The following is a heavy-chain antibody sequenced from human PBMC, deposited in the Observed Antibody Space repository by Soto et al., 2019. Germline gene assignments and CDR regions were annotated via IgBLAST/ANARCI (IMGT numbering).Heavy chain of an antibody. D-gene: IGHD2-15*01. CDR2: IYYSGST. Sequence: TWETLSLTCTVSGGSISSSIYYWGWIRQPPRKGLEWIGSIYYSGSTYYNTSLKSRVTISVGTSKIQFSLKLSSVVAADTAVYYCALLGCSGGSCYYYCYYYMDVWGKGTTVTVSS. V-gene: IGHV4-39*01. J-gene: IGHJ6*03. CDR1: GGSISSSIYY. CDR3: ALLGCSGGSCYYYCYYYMDV.